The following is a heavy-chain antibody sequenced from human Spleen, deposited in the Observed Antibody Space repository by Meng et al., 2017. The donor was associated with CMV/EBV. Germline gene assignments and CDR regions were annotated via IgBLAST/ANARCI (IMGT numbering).Heavy chain of an antibody. V-gene: IGHV1-2*02. CDR2: VNPNSGGA. CDR1: GYVFTGHY. CDR3: AKELGNDYYYYGMDV. D-gene: IGHD7-27*01. J-gene: IGHJ6*02. Sequence: ASVKVSCKASGYVFTGHYIHWVRQAPGQGLEWMGWVNPNSGGAHYAQRFQGRVTMTRDTSTTTAYMELSRLRSDDTAVYYCAKELGNDYYYYGMDVWGQGTTVTVSS.